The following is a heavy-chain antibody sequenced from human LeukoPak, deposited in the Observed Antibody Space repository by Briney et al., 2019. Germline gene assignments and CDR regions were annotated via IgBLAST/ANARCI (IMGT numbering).Heavy chain of an antibody. CDR1: GFTFNDHY. CDR3: AREIAADRGFDS. CDR2: ISSGGSTT. D-gene: IGHD6-6*01. J-gene: IGHJ4*02. V-gene: IGHV3-11*01. Sequence: GGSLRLSCAASGFTFNDHYMSWIREAPGKGLECVSYISSGGSTTYYTESVKGRFTISRDNGKNALYLQMNSLRAEDTAVYYCAREIAADRGFDSWGQGTLVTVSS.